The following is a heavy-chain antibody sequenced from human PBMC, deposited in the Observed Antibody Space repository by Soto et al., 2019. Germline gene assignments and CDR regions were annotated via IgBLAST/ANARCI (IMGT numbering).Heavy chain of an antibody. D-gene: IGHD2-15*01. Sequence: GGSLRLSCAASGFTFSSYAMHWVRQAPGKGLEWVAVISYDGSNKYYADSVKGRFTISRDNSKNTLYLHMNSLGAEDTAVYYCAKALGYCSGGSCYPPGYYYGMDVWGQGTTVTVSS. CDR2: ISYDGSNK. CDR1: GFTFSSYA. V-gene: IGHV3-30-3*01. J-gene: IGHJ6*02. CDR3: AKALGYCSGGSCYPPGYYYGMDV.